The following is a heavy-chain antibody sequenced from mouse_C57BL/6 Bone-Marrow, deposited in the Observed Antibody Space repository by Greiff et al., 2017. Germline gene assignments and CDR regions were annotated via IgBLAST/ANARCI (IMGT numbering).Heavy chain of an antibody. CDR2: IYPGDGGT. Sequence: QVHLQQSGAELVKPGASVKISCKASGYAFSSYWMNWVKQRPGKGLEWIGQIYPGDGGTNYNGKFKGKATLTADKSSSTAYMQLSSLTSEDSAVYFCARSNYGSFAWFAYWGQGTLVTVSA. V-gene: IGHV1-80*01. D-gene: IGHD1-1*01. J-gene: IGHJ3*01. CDR1: GYAFSSYW. CDR3: ARSNYGSFAWFAY.